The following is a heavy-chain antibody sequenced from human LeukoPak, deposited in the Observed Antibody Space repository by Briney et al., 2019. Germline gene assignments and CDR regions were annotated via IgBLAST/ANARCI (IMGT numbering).Heavy chain of an antibody. CDR3: ARDLNPVSMITFGGDDHGMDV. J-gene: IGHJ6*02. D-gene: IGHD3-16*01. Sequence: GGSLRLSCAASGFTFSSYSMNWVRQAPGKGLEWVSSISSSSSYIYYADSVKGRFTISRDNAKNSVSLQMNSLRAEDTAVYYCARDLNPVSMITFGGDDHGMDVWGQGTTVTVSS. CDR1: GFTFSSYS. V-gene: IGHV3-21*01. CDR2: ISSSSSYI.